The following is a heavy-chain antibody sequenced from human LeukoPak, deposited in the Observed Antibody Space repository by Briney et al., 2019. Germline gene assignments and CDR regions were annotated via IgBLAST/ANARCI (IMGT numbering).Heavy chain of an antibody. D-gene: IGHD3-22*01. Sequence: GSLRLSCAASGFTFSSYAMSWIRQPPGKGLEWIGYIYYSGSTNYNPSLKSRVTISVDTSKNQFSLKLSSVTAADTAVYYCARERQAGPDYDSSGYFDYWGQGTLVTVSS. CDR3: ARERQAGPDYDSSGYFDY. J-gene: IGHJ4*02. CDR1: GFTFSSYA. V-gene: IGHV4-59*01. CDR2: IYYSGST.